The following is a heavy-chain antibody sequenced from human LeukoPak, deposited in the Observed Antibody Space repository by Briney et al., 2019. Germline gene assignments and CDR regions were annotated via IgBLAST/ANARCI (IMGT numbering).Heavy chain of an antibody. J-gene: IGHJ4*02. V-gene: IGHV3-11*06. CDR3: ARDGDGYNYFDY. CDR1: GFTFSDYY. CDR2: ISSSSSYT. Sequence: GGSLRLSCAASGFTFSDYYMSWIRQAPGKGLEWVSYISSSSSYTNYADSVKGRFTISRDNAKNSLYLQMNSLRAEDTAVYHCARDGDGYNYFDYWGQGTLVTVSS. D-gene: IGHD5-24*01.